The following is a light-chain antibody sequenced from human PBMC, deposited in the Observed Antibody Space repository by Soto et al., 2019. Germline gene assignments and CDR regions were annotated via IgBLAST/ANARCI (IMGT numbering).Light chain of an antibody. CDR1: RSDVGGYNY. Sequence: QSVLTQPASVCGSPGQSITISCTRTRSDVGGYNYVSWYQQHPGKAPKLMIYDVSTRPSGVSNRFSGSKSGNTASLTISGLQAEDEADYYCSSYTSSSTLVFGGGTKLTFL. CDR3: SSYTSSSTLV. J-gene: IGLJ2*01. V-gene: IGLV2-14*01. CDR2: DVS.